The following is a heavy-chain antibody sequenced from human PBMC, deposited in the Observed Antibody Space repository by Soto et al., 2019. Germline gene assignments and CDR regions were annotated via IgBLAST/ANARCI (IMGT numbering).Heavy chain of an antibody. CDR3: AGYDFWSGYDTPDYYYYMDV. V-gene: IGHV4-59*08. J-gene: IGHJ6*03. CDR1: GGSISSYY. CDR2: IYYSGST. D-gene: IGHD3-3*01. Sequence: ASETLSLTCTVSGGSISSYYWSWIRQPPGKGLEWIGYIYYSGSTNYNPSLKSRVTISVDTSKNQFSLKLSSVTAADTAVYYCAGYDFWSGYDTPDYYYYMDVWGKGTTVTVSS.